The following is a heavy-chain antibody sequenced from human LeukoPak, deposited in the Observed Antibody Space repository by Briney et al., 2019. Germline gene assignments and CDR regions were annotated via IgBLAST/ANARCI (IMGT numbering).Heavy chain of an antibody. Sequence: PSETLSLTCTVSGGSISSYYWDWIRQPPGKGLEWIAYIYYSGSTNYNPSLKSRVTISVDTSKNQFSLKLSSVTAADTAVYYCARDVGATPGWFGPWGQGTLVTVSS. CDR2: IYYSGST. D-gene: IGHD1-26*01. J-gene: IGHJ5*02. CDR3: ARDVGATPGWFGP. CDR1: GGSISSYY. V-gene: IGHV4-59*01.